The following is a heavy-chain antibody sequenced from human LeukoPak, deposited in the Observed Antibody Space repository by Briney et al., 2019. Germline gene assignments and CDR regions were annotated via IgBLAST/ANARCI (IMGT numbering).Heavy chain of an antibody. J-gene: IGHJ4*02. CDR3: ARHWAVAGTTLDY. D-gene: IGHD6-19*01. CDR1: GYSISSGYY. V-gene: IGHV4-38-2*01. Sequence: SETLSLTCAVSGYSISSGYYWGWIRQPPGKGLEWIGSIYLSGSAYYNPSLKSRVTISVDTSKNQFSLKLSSVTAADTAVYYCARHWAVAGTTLDYWGQGTLVTVSS. CDR2: IYLSGSA.